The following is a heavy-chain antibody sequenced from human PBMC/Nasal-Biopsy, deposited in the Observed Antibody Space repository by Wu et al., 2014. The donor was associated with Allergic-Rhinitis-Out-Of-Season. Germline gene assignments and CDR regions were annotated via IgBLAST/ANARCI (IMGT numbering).Heavy chain of an antibody. CDR3: AKDRGLTYYFDY. CDR2: IYSGGST. CDR1: GFTVSSNY. J-gene: IGHJ4*02. D-gene: IGHD3-10*01. Sequence: LRLSCAASGFTVSSNYMSWVRQAPGKGLEWVSVIYSGGSTYYADSVKGRFTISRDNSKNTLYLQMNSLRAEDTAVYYCAKDRGLTYYFDYWGQGTLVTVSS. V-gene: IGHV3-66*01.